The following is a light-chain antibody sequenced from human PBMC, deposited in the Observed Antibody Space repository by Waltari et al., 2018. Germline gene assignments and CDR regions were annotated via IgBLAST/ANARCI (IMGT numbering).Light chain of an antibody. V-gene: IGKV3-20*01. Sequence: EIVLTQSPGTLSLSPGERATLSCRASQSVSRTLAWYQQKPGQAPRLLIYDASSRAAGIPDRFIGSGSGTDFSLTISRLEPEDFGVYYCQKYGTLPATFGQGTKVEI. J-gene: IGKJ1*01. CDR2: DAS. CDR1: QSVSRT. CDR3: QKYGTLPAT.